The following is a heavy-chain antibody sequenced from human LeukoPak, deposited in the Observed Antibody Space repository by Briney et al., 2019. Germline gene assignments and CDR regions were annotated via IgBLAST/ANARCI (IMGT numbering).Heavy chain of an antibody. CDR1: GGTFSSYA. V-gene: IGHV1-24*01. D-gene: IGHD5-24*01. Sequence: ASVKVSCKASGGTFSSYAISWVRQAPGKGLEWMGGFDPEDGETIYAQKFQGRVTMTEDTSTDTAYMELSSLRSEDTAVYYCATVMRWLIFNWFDPWGQGTLVTVSS. J-gene: IGHJ5*02. CDR3: ATVMRWLIFNWFDP. CDR2: FDPEDGET.